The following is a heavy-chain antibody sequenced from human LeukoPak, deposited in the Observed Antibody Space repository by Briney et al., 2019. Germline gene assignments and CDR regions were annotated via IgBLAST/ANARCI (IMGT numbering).Heavy chain of an antibody. J-gene: IGHJ4*02. Sequence: GGSLRLSCAASGFPFSSYSMNWVRQAPGKGLEWVSSISSSSSYIYYADSVKGRFTISRDNAKDSLYLQMNSLRAEDTAVYYCARDRYDAIFDYWGQGTLVTVSS. CDR3: ARDRYDAIFDY. CDR1: GFPFSSYS. CDR2: ISSSSSYI. D-gene: IGHD3-22*01. V-gene: IGHV3-21*01.